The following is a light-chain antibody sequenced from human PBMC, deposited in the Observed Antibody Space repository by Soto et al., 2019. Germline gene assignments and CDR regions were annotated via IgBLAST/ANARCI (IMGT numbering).Light chain of an antibody. Sequence: EIVLTQSPATLSLSPGERATLSCKTSQSVSSYLAWYQQKPGQAPRLLIYDASNRATGIPVRFSGSGSGTDFTLTISRLEPEDFAVYYCQLRSNWAWTFGQGTKVEIK. CDR3: QLRSNWAWT. J-gene: IGKJ1*01. CDR1: QSVSSY. V-gene: IGKV3-11*01. CDR2: DAS.